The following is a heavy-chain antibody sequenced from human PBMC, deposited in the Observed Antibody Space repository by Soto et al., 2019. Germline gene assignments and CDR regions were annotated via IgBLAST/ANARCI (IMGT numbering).Heavy chain of an antibody. J-gene: IGHJ5*02. Sequence: EVQLVESGGGLVQPGRSLRLSCAASGFTFDNCGMHWVRQAPGKGLEWVSGISWDSATIGYVDSVKGRFTISRDDAKNSLYLQMNSLRREDTALYYCVQGRYPTMATPLDHWGQGTLVTVSS. CDR1: GFTFDNCG. V-gene: IGHV3-9*01. CDR2: ISWDSATI. D-gene: IGHD1-1*01. CDR3: VQGRYPTMATPLDH.